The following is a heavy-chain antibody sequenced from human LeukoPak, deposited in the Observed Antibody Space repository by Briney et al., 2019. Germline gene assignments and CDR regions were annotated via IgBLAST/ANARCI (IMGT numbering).Heavy chain of an antibody. J-gene: IGHJ1*01. CDR1: GGSVSSSY. D-gene: IGHD5-12*01. V-gene: IGHV4-59*02. Sequence: SSETLSLTCTVSGGSVSSSYWTWFRQPPGKGLEWLGSLYHGGSTNYNSSLSGRVTISVDTSKNQFSLRLNSVTAADTAFYYCARRRIPATITGSKLSSRFDTWGQGTLVTVSS. CDR2: LYHGGST. CDR3: ARRRIPATITGSKLSSRFDT.